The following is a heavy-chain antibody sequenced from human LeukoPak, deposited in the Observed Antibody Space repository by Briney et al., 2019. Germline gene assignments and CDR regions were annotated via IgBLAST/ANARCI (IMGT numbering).Heavy chain of an antibody. CDR3: ASQRGYAYGFDS. J-gene: IGHJ4*02. D-gene: IGHD5-18*01. CDR2: IYYSGNP. V-gene: IGHV4-59*08. CDR1: GGSFRSYY. Sequence: SETLSLTCTVSGGSFRSYYWTWIQQTPGKGLEWIGHIYYSGNPTYNPSLKSRFTISVDPSKNQVALKVKSVTTEDTAVYYCASQRGYAYGFDSWGQGTRVTVSP.